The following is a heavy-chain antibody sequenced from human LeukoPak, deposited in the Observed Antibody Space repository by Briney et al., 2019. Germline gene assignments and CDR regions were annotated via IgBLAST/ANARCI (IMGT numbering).Heavy chain of an antibody. V-gene: IGHV1-18*01. Sequence: ASVKVSCKASGYTFTSYGISWVRQAPGQGLEWMGWINAYHGNTNYAQKLQGRVTMTTDTSTSTAYMELRSLRSDDTAVYYCARDKVRYDFWSGYSPDEYYYYGMDVWGRGTTVTVSS. D-gene: IGHD3-3*01. CDR1: GYTFTSYG. J-gene: IGHJ6*02. CDR3: ARDKVRYDFWSGYSPDEYYYYGMDV. CDR2: INAYHGNT.